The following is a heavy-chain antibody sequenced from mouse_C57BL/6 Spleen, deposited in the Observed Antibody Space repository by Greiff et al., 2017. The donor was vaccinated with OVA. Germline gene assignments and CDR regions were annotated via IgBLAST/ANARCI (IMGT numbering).Heavy chain of an antibody. J-gene: IGHJ2*01. CDR1: GYTFTSYW. CDR2: IDPSDSYT. V-gene: IGHV1-69*01. CDR3: ARELGRADY. Sequence: VQLQQSGAELVMPGASVKLSCKASGYTFTSYWMHWVKQRPGQGLEWIGEIDPSDSYTNYNQKFKGKSTLTVDKSSSTAYMQLSSLTSEDSAVYYCARELGRADYWGQGTTLTVSS. D-gene: IGHD4-1*01.